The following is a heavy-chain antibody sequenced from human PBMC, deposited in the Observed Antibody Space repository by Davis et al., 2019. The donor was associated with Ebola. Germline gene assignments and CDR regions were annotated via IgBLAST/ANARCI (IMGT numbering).Heavy chain of an antibody. D-gene: IGHD5-18*01. Sequence: SVTVSCKASGGTFSSYGISWVRQAPGQGLEWMGRIIPILGIAKYAQKFQGRVTITADKSTSTAYMERSSLGSEDTVVYYCASGGYSYGWDYYYGMDVWGQGTTVTVSS. J-gene: IGHJ6*02. CDR1: GGTFSSYG. V-gene: IGHV1-69*04. CDR2: IIPILGIA. CDR3: ASGGYSYGWDYYYGMDV.